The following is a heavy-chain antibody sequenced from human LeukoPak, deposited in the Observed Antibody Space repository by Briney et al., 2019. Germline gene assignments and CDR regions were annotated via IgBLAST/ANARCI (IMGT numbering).Heavy chain of an antibody. CDR2: IIPIPGTT. Sequence: SVTVSCKASGGTFSSNAINWVRQAPGQGFEWMGGIIPIPGTTNFAQKFQGRVTITTDESRSTTYMELSSLTSEDTAVYYCARDRCSSSICYLFDYWGQGTLVTVSS. CDR3: ARDRCSSSICYLFDY. D-gene: IGHD2-2*01. V-gene: IGHV1-69*05. J-gene: IGHJ4*02. CDR1: GGTFSSNA.